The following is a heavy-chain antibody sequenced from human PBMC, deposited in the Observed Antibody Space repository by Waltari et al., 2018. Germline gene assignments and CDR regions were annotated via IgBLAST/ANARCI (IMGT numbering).Heavy chain of an antibody. D-gene: IGHD3-3*01. CDR1: GYTFTGYY. V-gene: IGHV1-2*06. Sequence: QVQLVQSGAEVKKPGASVKVSCKASGYTFTGYYMHWVRQAPGQGLEWRGRINPNSGGTNDAQKFQGRVTMTRDKSISTAYMELSRLRSDDTAVYYCARESSAYYDFWSGYSQGYWGQGTLVTVSS. CDR3: ARESSAYYDFWSGYSQGY. J-gene: IGHJ4*02. CDR2: INPNSGGT.